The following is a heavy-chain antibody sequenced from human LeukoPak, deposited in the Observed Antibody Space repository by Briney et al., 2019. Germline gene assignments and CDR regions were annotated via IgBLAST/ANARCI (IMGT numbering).Heavy chain of an antibody. Sequence: GRSLRLSCAASGFTFSSYGMHWVRQAPGKGLEWVAVIWYDGSNKYYADSVKGRFTISRDNSKNTLYLQINRLRAEDTAVYYCAKSPDPSGSYYDYWGQGTLVTVFS. V-gene: IGHV3-33*06. D-gene: IGHD1-26*01. J-gene: IGHJ4*02. CDR3: AKSPDPSGSYYDY. CDR1: GFTFSSYG. CDR2: IWYDGSNK.